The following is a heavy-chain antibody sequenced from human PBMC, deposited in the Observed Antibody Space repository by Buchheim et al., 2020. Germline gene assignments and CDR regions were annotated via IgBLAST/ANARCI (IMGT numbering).Heavy chain of an antibody. CDR3: TRGQAAPSDY. J-gene: IGHJ4*02. D-gene: IGHD2-15*01. CDR2: ISSSSDSI. V-gene: IGHV3-48*01. CDR1: GFTFSSYS. Sequence: EVQLVESGGGLVQPGGSLRLSCAASGFTFSSYSMNWVRQAPGKGLEWVSYISSSSDSIYYADSVEGRFTISRDNPKNSLYLQMNSLRAEDTAVYYCTRGQAAPSDYWGQGAL.